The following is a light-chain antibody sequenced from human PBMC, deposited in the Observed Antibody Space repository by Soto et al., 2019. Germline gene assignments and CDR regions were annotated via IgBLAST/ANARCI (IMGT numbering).Light chain of an antibody. J-gene: IGKJ1*01. CDR3: QQYNSYPWT. CDR2: KAS. CDR1: QSISSW. Sequence: DLQMTQSPSTLSASVGDRVTITCRASQSISSWLAWYQQKPGKAPKLLINKASSLESGVPSRFSGSGSGTEFTLTISSLQPDDFATYYCQQYNSYPWTFGQGTKVEIK. V-gene: IGKV1-5*03.